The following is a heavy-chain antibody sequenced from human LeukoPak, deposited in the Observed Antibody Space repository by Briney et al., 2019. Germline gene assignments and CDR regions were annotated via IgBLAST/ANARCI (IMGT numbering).Heavy chain of an antibody. CDR1: GFTFSSYA. J-gene: IGHJ4*02. D-gene: IGHD3-9*01. CDR2: ISGSGGST. CDR3: AKAHHELRYFDWSR. Sequence: GGSLRLSCAASGFTFSSYAMSWVRQAPGKGLEWVSAISGSGGSTYYADSVKGRFTISRDNSKNTLYLQMNSLRAEDTAVYYCAKAHHELRYFDWSRWGQGTLVTVSS. V-gene: IGHV3-23*01.